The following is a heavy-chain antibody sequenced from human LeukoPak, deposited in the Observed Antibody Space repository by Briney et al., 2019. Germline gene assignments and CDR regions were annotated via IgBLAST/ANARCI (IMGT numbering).Heavy chain of an antibody. CDR2: INPNSGGT. V-gene: IGHV1-2*02. CDR1: GYTFTGYY. D-gene: IGHD2-2*01. J-gene: IGHJ4*02. Sequence: WASVKVSCKASGYTFTGYYMHWVRQAPGQGLEWMGWINPNSGGTNYAQKFQGRVTMTRDTSISTAYMELSRLRSDDTAVYYCARDGDRYCSSTSCSEFDYWGQGTLVTVSS. CDR3: ARDGDRYCSSTSCSEFDY.